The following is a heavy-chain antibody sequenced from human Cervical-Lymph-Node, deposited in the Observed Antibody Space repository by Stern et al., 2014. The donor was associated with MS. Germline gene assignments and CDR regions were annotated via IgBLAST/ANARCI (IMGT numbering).Heavy chain of an antibody. CDR2: INPSGGST. CDR1: GYTFTSYY. J-gene: IGHJ4*02. Sequence: QVQLVESGPEVKKPGASVKVSCKASGYTFTSYYMHWVRQAPGQGLEWMGIINPSGGSTSYAQKFQGRVTMTRDTSTSTVFMELSSLRSEDTAVYYCARAPPGTPAAADWGQGTLVTVSS. D-gene: IGHD2-2*01. CDR3: ARAPPGTPAAAD. V-gene: IGHV1-46*03.